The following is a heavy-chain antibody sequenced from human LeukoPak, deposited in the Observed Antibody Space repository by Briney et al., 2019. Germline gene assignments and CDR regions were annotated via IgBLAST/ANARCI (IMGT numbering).Heavy chain of an antibody. J-gene: IGHJ4*02. CDR1: GFTVNNYY. CDR3: ARMFGGNYYVYYFDY. V-gene: IGHV3-53*01. D-gene: IGHD1-26*01. CDR2: LYSGGMT. Sequence: QPGGSLRLSCAAPGFTVNNYYMTWVRQAPGKGLECVSILYSGGMTYYADSVKGRFTISTDTSKNTVNLQMNSLRAEDTAIYYCARMFGGNYYVYYFDYWGQGSMLTVSS.